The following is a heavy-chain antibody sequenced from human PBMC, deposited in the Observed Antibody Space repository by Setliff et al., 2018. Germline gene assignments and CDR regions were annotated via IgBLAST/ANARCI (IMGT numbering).Heavy chain of an antibody. D-gene: IGHD3-10*01. CDR3: FGAGTCSY. V-gene: IGHV3-7*01. J-gene: IGHJ4*02. CDR1: GVSYINDW. CDR2: INPHGSEK. Sequence: GGSLRLSCTASGVSYINDWVSWVRQAPGKGLEWLASINPHGSEKYYADSVKGRLTISRDNAKNSLSLQMNNLRTEDTAVYYCFGAGTCSYWGQGTLVTVSS.